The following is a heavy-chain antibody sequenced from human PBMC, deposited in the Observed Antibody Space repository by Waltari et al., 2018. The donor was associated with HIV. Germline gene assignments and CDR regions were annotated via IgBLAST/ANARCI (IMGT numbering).Heavy chain of an antibody. D-gene: IGHD6-13*01. V-gene: IGHV1-69*04. CDR3: ARAGLRQLGRPYYYGLDV. CDR2: VIPALGAT. CDR1: GDTLRSYD. Sequence: QDQLVQSGAEVRKPGSSLNVYCKASGDTLRSYDLTWLRQAPGQGLEWRGRVIPALGATNYAQKFRDRVTIPADKSTSTAYMELSRLTSEDTAVYFCARAGLRQLGRPYYYGLDVWGQGTTVTIFS. J-gene: IGHJ6*02.